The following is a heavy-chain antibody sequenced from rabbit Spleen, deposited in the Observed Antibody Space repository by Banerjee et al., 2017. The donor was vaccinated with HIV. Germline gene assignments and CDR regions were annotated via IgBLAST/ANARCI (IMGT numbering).Heavy chain of an antibody. J-gene: IGHJ6*01. Sequence: QSLEESGGDLVKPGASLTLTCTASGFSFSSSDYMCWVRQAPGKGLEWISCIAGSSGSTYSAIWAKGRFTISKTSSTTVTLQMTSLTVADTATYFCARDTGSSFSSYGMDLWGPGTLVTVS. V-gene: IGHV1S40*01. CDR3: ARDTGSSFSSYGMDL. CDR2: IAGSSGST. D-gene: IGHD8-1*01. CDR1: GFSFSSSDY.